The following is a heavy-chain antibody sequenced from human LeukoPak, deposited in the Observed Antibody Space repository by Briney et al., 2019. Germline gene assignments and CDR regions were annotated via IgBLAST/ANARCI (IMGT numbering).Heavy chain of an antibody. CDR1: GASISTYY. Sequence: SETLSLTCAVSGASISTYYCSWIRQPAGKGLEWIGRISNSGTTNYNPSLKSRLSMSVDTSKNQFSLKLSSVTAADTAVYYCARDVGSGWFNYWGQGTLVTVSS. CDR2: ISNSGTT. D-gene: IGHD6-19*01. J-gene: IGHJ4*02. CDR3: ARDVGSGWFNY. V-gene: IGHV4-4*07.